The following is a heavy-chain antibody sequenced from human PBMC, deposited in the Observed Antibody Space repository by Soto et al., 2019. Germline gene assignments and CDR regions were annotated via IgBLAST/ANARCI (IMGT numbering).Heavy chain of an antibody. J-gene: IGHJ5*02. V-gene: IGHV3-21*01. CDR2: ITTSNAYI. CDR1: GFTFNTYD. CDR3: VRSGTARLLRHSWFDT. Sequence: EVQLVESGGGLVKPGGSLRLSCAASGFTFNTYDMNWVRQAPGKGLEWVSSITTSNAYIYYADALKGRITISRDNAKNSLFLQMNSLTSEDTAVYYCVRSGTARLLRHSWFDTWGQGTLVTVSS. D-gene: IGHD2-21*01.